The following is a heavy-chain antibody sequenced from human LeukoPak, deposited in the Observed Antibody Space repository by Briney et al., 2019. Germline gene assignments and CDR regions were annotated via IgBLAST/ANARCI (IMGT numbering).Heavy chain of an antibody. Sequence: SETLSLTCTVPGGSISSGDYYWSWIRQPPGKGLEWIGYIYYSGSTYYNPSLKSRVTISVDTSKNQFSLKLSSVTAADTAVYYCAREDGDSNWFDPWGQGTLVTVSS. D-gene: IGHD4-17*01. CDR2: IYYSGST. CDR3: AREDGDSNWFDP. J-gene: IGHJ5*02. V-gene: IGHV4-30-4*01. CDR1: GGSISSGDYY.